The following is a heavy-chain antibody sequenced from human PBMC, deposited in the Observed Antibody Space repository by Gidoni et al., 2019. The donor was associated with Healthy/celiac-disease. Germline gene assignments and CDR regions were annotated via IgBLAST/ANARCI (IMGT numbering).Heavy chain of an antibody. CDR3: AREGFDLGYYDILTGYQGYYFDY. J-gene: IGHJ4*02. Sequence: QVQLQESGPGLVKPSETLSLTCAVSGYSISSGYYWGWIRQPPGKGLEWIGSIYHSGSTYYTPSLKSRVTISVDTSKNQFSLKLSSVTAADTAVYYCAREGFDLGYYDILTGYQGYYFDYWGQGTLVTVSS. CDR1: GYSISSGYY. CDR2: IYHSGST. V-gene: IGHV4-38-2*02. D-gene: IGHD3-9*01.